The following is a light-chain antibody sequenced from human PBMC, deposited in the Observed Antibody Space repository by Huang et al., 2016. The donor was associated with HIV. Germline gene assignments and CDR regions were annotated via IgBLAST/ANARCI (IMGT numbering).Light chain of an antibody. CDR1: QSVSSTY. CDR3: QQYGSSPRT. J-gene: IGKJ1*01. Sequence: EIVLTQSPGTLSLSPGERATLSCRAGQSVSSTYLGWYQQKPGQAPRLLIYGASSRATGIPDRFSGSGSGTDFTLTISRLEPEDFAVYYCQQYGSSPRTFGQGTKVEIK. CDR2: GAS. V-gene: IGKV3-20*01.